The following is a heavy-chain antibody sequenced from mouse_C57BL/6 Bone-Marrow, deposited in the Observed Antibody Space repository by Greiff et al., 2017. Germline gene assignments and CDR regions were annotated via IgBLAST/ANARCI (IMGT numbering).Heavy chain of an antibody. CDR3: ASGDYYGSSYWFAY. D-gene: IGHD1-1*01. J-gene: IGHJ3*01. CDR2: IYPRSGNT. Sequence: QVQLQQSGAELARPGASVKLSCKASGYTFTSYGISWVKQRTGQGLEWIGEIYPRSGNTYYNEKFKGKATLTADKSSSTAYMELRSLTSEDSAVYFCASGDYYGSSYWFAYWGQGTLVTVSA. CDR1: GYTFTSYG. V-gene: IGHV1-81*01.